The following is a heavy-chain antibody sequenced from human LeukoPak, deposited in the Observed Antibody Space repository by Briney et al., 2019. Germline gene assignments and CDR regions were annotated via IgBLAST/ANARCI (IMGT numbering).Heavy chain of an antibody. CDR3: ARPIRDILTGYYVGYFDY. CDR2: ISAYNGNT. CDR1: GGTFSSYA. J-gene: IGHJ4*02. V-gene: IGHV1-18*01. Sequence: ASVKVSCKASGGTFSSYAISWVLQAPGQGLEWMGWISAYNGNTNYAQKLQGRVTMTTDTSTSTAYMELRSLRSDDTAVYYCARPIRDILTGYYVGYFDYWGQGTLVTVSS. D-gene: IGHD3-9*01.